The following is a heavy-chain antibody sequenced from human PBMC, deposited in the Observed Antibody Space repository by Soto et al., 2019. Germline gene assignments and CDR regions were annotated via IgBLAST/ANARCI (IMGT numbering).Heavy chain of an antibody. D-gene: IGHD6-13*01. CDR2: IYHSGST. V-gene: IGHV4-4*02. CDR1: GGSISSSNW. Sequence: PSETLSLTCAVSGGSISSSNWWSWVRQPPGKGLEWIWEIYHSGSTNYNPSLKSRVTISVDKSKNQFSLKLSSVTAADTAVYYCARERRMYSSSWNWFDPWGQGTLVTVSS. J-gene: IGHJ5*02. CDR3: ARERRMYSSSWNWFDP.